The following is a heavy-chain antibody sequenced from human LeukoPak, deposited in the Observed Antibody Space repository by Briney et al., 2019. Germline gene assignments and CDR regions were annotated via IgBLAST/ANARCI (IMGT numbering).Heavy chain of an antibody. D-gene: IGHD3-9*01. J-gene: IGHJ4*02. Sequence: ASVKVSCKASGYIFTNYAIHWVRQAPGQRLEWMGWINAGNGKANYSQKFRGRVTLTRDTPASTAYMELSSLRSADTAVYYCARGYYDLLTGHVVTYYFNYWGQGTLVTVSS. V-gene: IGHV1-3*01. CDR2: INAGNGKA. CDR1: GYIFTNYA. CDR3: ARGYYDLLTGHVVTYYFNY.